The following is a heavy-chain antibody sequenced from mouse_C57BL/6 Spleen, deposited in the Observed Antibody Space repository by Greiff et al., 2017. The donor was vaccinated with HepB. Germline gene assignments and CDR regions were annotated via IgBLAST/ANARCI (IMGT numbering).Heavy chain of an antibody. Sequence: EVKLVESGGDLVKPGGSLKLSCAASGFTFSSYGMSWVRQTPDKRLEWVATISSGGSYTYYPDSVKGRFTISRDNAKNTLYLQMSSLKSEDTAMYYCARHYGNYDWYFDVWGTGTTVTVSS. CDR3: ARHYGNYDWYFDV. V-gene: IGHV5-6*02. J-gene: IGHJ1*03. CDR2: ISSGGSYT. D-gene: IGHD2-1*01. CDR1: GFTFSSYG.